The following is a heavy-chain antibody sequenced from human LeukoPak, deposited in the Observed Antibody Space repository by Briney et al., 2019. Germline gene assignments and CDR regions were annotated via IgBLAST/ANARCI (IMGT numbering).Heavy chain of an antibody. D-gene: IGHD2-2*01. Sequence: GGSLRLSCAASGFTFSDYYMSWIRQGPGKGLEWISYISSSGRTIYYADSVEGRFTISRDNAKNSLYLQMNSLRVEDTAVYYCARGLPATLLDYWGQGTLVTVSS. J-gene: IGHJ4*02. CDR2: ISSSGRTI. CDR1: GFTFSDYY. V-gene: IGHV3-11*01. CDR3: ARGLPATLLDY.